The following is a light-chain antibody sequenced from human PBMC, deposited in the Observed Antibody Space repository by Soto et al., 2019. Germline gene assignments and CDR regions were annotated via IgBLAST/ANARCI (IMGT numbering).Light chain of an antibody. CDR1: QSVSSSY. V-gene: IGKV3-15*01. Sequence: EIVMTQTPATLSVSPGERATLSCRASQSVSSSYLAWYQQKSCQAPRLLIFGAFTRAAGVPARFSGSGSGTEFTLTISSLQSEDSAVYFCQQYSNWPKTFGQGTKVDI. CDR3: QQYSNWPKT. CDR2: GAF. J-gene: IGKJ1*01.